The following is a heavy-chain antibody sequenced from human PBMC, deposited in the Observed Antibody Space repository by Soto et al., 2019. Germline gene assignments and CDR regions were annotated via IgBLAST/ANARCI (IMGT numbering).Heavy chain of an antibody. J-gene: IGHJ6*02. CDR1: GYTFTSYY. Sequence: VKVSCKASGYTFTSYYMHWVRQAPGQGLEWMGAINPNGGSTTHAQKFQGRVTMTRDTSTSTVYMELSSLRSEDTAVYYCARDPFSSPDSVGGYYGMDVWGQGTTVTVSS. CDR3: ARDPFSSPDSVGGYYGMDV. V-gene: IGHV1-46*01. CDR2: INPNGGST. D-gene: IGHD1-26*01.